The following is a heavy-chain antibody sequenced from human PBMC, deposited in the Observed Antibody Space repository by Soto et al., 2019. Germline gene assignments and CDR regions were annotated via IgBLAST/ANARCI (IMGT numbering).Heavy chain of an antibody. V-gene: IGHV1-69*01. J-gene: IGHJ4*02. CDR2: IIPIFGTA. CDR3: ARDRGVVAAKHPHFDY. D-gene: IGHD2-15*01. Sequence: ASVKVSGEAWGPTFSSYAIRFVRQAPGQGLKWMGGIIPIFGTANYAQKFQGRVTITADESTRTAYRELSSLRSEDTAVYYCARDRGVVAAKHPHFDYWGQGTLVTVSS. CDR1: GPTFSSYA.